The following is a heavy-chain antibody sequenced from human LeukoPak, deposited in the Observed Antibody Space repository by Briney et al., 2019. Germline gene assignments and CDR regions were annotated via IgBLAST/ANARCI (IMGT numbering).Heavy chain of an antibody. Sequence: PGGSLRLSCAASGFTFGNAWMNWVRQAPGKGLEYVSAISSNGGSTYYANSVRGRFTISRDNSKNTLYLQMGSLRAEDMAVYYCAREATGYYDSSGSMEAWGQGTMVTVSS. CDR1: GFTFGNAW. V-gene: IGHV3-64*01. J-gene: IGHJ3*01. D-gene: IGHD3-22*01. CDR3: AREATGYYDSSGSMEA. CDR2: ISSNGGST.